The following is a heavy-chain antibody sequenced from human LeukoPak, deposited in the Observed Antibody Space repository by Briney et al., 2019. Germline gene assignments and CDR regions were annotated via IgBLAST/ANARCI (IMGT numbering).Heavy chain of an antibody. D-gene: IGHD2-15*01. CDR1: GGTFSSYA. CDR2: IIPIFGTA. CDR3: ARAQDRGYCSGGSCYAPHFNYYYYYMDV. J-gene: IGHJ6*03. Sequence: ASVKVSCKASGGTFSSYAISWVRQAPGQGLEWLGGIIPIFGTANYAQKFQGRVTITTDESTSTAYLELSSLRSEDTAVYYCARAQDRGYCSGGSCYAPHFNYYYYYMDVWGKGTTVTVSS. V-gene: IGHV1-69*05.